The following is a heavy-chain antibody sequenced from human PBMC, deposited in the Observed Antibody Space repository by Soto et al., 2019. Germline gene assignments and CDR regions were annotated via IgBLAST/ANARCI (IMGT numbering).Heavy chain of an antibody. CDR2: IWYDGSNK. CDR1: GFTISTHG. V-gene: IGHV3-33*01. J-gene: IGHJ4*02. CDR3: AAATTWNFHFHY. Sequence: QVQLVESGGGVVQPGTSLRLSCAASGFTISTHGMHWVRQAPGKGLEWVANIWYDGSNKFYADSVKGRFTISKDNSKNTVYVEMNCLGAEDTAVYYCAAATTWNFHFHYWGQGTQVTVSS. D-gene: IGHD1-7*01.